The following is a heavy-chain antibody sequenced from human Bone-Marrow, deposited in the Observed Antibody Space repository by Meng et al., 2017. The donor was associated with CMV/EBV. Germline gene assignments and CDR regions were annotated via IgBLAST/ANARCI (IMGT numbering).Heavy chain of an antibody. D-gene: IGHD6-19*01. J-gene: IGHJ6*02. Sequence: GGSLRLSCAASGFTFHDHGMSWVRLVPGKGLEWVGGIDWNGGRTGYADSVKGRFTISRDNARNSLYLEMNSLRAEDAAFYYCARDRAVGWADGLDVWGQGTTVTVYS. CDR3: ARDRAVGWADGLDV. CDR1: GFTFHDHG. CDR2: IDWNGGRT. V-gene: IGHV3-20*04.